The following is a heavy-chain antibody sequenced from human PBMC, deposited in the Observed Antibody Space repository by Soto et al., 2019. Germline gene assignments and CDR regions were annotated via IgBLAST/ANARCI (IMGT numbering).Heavy chain of an antibody. CDR1: GDF. CDR3: ARHPSDFWFDP. CDR2: IYYSGST. D-gene: IGHD2-21*02. V-gene: IGHV4-39*01. J-gene: IGHJ5*02. Sequence: GDFCGSNRKPPGKGLEWIGSIYYSGSTYYNPSLKSRVTVSVDTSKNQFSLNLSSVTAADTAVYYCARHPSDFWFDPWGQGTLVTVSS.